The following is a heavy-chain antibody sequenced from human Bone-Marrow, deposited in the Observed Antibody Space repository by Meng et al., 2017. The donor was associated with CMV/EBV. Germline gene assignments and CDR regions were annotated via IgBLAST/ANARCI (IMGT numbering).Heavy chain of an antibody. D-gene: IGHD2-15*01. V-gene: IGHV3-11*01. Sequence: GGSLRLSCAASGFTSSDYYMSWIRQAPGKGLEWVSYVSSTGYTIYFADSVKGRFTISRDNAKNSLYLQMSSLRAEDTAVYYCAREIGIVGGYGLDVWGQGTSVTVSS. CDR2: VSSTGYTI. J-gene: IGHJ6*02. CDR3: AREIGIVGGYGLDV. CDR1: GFTSSDYY.